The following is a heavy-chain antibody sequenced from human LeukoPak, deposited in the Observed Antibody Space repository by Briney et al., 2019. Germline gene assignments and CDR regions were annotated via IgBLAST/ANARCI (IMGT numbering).Heavy chain of an antibody. CDR3: AKDLTFGGVFVPPEGD. CDR2: ISSGGDTI. J-gene: IGHJ1*01. Sequence: GGSLRLSCAASGFTFSSYEMNWVRQAPGKGLEWVSYISSGGDTIYYADSVKGRFTISRDNSKNTLYLQMNSLRAEDTAVYYCAKDLTFGGVFVPPEGDWGQGTLVTVSS. D-gene: IGHD3-16*02. CDR1: GFTFSSYE. V-gene: IGHV3-48*03.